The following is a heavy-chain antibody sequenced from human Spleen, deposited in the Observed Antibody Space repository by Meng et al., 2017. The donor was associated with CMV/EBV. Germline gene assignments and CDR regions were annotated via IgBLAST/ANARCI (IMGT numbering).Heavy chain of an antibody. D-gene: IGHD2-2*02. CDR2: TYYRSKWYN. Sequence: SQTLSLTCAISGDSVSSSNAAWNWIRQSPSRGLEWLGRTYYRSKWYNDYAVSVKSRISINPDTSKNQFSLQLNSVTPEDTAVYYCAYQLLYSYYYYGMDVWGQGTTVTVSS. J-gene: IGHJ6*02. V-gene: IGHV6-1*01. CDR1: GDSVSSSNAA. CDR3: AYQLLYSYYYYGMDV.